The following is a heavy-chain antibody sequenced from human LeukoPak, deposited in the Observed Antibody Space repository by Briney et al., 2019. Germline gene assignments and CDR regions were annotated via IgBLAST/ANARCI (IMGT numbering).Heavy chain of an antibody. CDR3: ASSYSSSWYFDY. V-gene: IGHV4-59*01. CDR1: GGSISSYY. CDR2: IYYSGST. D-gene: IGHD6-13*01. Sequence: KPSETLSLTRTVSGGSISSYYWSWIRQPPGKGLEWIGYIYYSGSTNYNPSLKSRVTISVDTSKNQFSLKLSSVTAADTAVYYCASSYSSSWYFDYWGQGTLVTVSS. J-gene: IGHJ4*02.